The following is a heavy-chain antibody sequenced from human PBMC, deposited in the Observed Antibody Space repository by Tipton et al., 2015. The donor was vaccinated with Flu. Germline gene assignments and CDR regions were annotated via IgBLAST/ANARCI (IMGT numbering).Heavy chain of an antibody. CDR1: GDSIGSDYY. D-gene: IGHD3-10*01. V-gene: IGHV4-38-2*01. Sequence: LRLSCSVSGDSIGSDYYWGWIRQPPGKGLEWIGCVYHGGTTYYNPSLKGRVALSLDTFNNQFSLKLTSVTAADTAVYFCATTTYYYGSGTHDYWGQGTLVTVSS. CDR2: VYHGGTT. J-gene: IGHJ4*02. CDR3: ATTTYYYGSGTHDY.